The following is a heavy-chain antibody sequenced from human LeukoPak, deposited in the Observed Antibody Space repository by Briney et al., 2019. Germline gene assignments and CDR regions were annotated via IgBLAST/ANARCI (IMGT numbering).Heavy chain of an antibody. CDR1: GFTFSDAW. J-gene: IGHJ4*02. V-gene: IGHV3-15*01. D-gene: IGHD5/OR15-5a*01. Sequence: PGGFLRLSCAASGFTFSDAWMNWVRQAPGKGLEWVGRIKSKTDGGTTDYAAPVKDRFTISRDDSKKMLYLQMNSLKTEDTAVYYCTTQSVYDLNYWGQGTLVTVSS. CDR3: TTQSVYDLNY. CDR2: IKSKTDGGTT.